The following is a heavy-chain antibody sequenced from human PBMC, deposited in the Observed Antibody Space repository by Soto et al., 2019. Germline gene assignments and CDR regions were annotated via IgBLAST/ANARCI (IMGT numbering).Heavy chain of an antibody. CDR1: GDCIKNYY. CDR3: ARDNDTCSRGGGFDP. J-gene: IGHJ5*02. V-gene: IGHV4-59*01. D-gene: IGHD1-1*01. CDR2: IYYSGST. Sequence: SETLSLTCTVSGDCIKNYYWNWIRQSPGKGLEWIGYIYYSGSTNYNPSLKSRVTISVDTSKHQISLKLKSVTAADTAVYYCARDNDTCSRGGGFDPWGQGVLGTASS.